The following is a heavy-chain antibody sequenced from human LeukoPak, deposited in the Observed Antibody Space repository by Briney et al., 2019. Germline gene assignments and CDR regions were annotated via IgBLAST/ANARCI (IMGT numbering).Heavy chain of an antibody. CDR1: GGSVSSGSYY. J-gene: IGHJ5*02. CDR2: IYYSGST. Sequence: SETLSLTCTVSGGSVSSGSYYWSWIRQHPGKGLEWIGYIYYSGSTYYNPSLKSRVTISVDTSKNQFSLKLSSVTAADTAVYYCARAKSRDWFDPWGQGTLVTVSS. CDR3: ARAKSRDWFDP. V-gene: IGHV4-31*03.